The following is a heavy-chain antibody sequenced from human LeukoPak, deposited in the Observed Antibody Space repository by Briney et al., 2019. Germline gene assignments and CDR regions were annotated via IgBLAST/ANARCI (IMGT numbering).Heavy chain of an antibody. Sequence: GGSLRLSCAASGFTFSSYWMSWVRQAPGKGLEWVANIKQDGGEKYYVDSVKGRFTISRDNAKNSLYLQMNSLRAEDTAVYYCARDPGVNYYDSSGYSFPWGQGTLVTVSS. V-gene: IGHV3-7*01. D-gene: IGHD3-22*01. CDR2: IKQDGGEK. CDR3: ARDPGVNYYDSSGYSFP. CDR1: GFTFSSYW. J-gene: IGHJ5*02.